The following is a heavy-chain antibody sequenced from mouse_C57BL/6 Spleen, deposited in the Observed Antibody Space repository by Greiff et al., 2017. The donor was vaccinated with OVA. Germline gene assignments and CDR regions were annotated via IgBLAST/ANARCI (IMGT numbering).Heavy chain of an antibody. D-gene: IGHD2-3*01. CDR3: ARREAYDGYFDY. J-gene: IGHJ2*01. V-gene: IGHV1-18*01. CDR2: INPNNGGT. CDR1: GYTFTDYN. Sequence: EVQLQQSGPELVKPGASVKIPCKASGYTFTDYNMDWVKQSHGKSLEWIGDINPNNGGTIYNQKFKGKATLTVDKSSSTAYMELRSLTSEDTAVYYCARREAYDGYFDYWGQGTTLTVSS.